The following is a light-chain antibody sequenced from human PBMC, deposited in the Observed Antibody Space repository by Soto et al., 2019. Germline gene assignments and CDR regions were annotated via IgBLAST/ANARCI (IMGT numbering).Light chain of an antibody. J-gene: IGKJ1*01. CDR1: QSINNKY. V-gene: IGKV3-20*01. CDR3: QLYSGSPWT. CDR2: GVS. Sequence: EIVLTQSPGTLSLSPGERATLSCRASQSINNKYLAWYQQEPGQTPRLLIHGVSIRATGIPDRISGSGSGTDFTLTISRLEPEEFAVYYCQLYSGSPWTFGQGTKVEIK.